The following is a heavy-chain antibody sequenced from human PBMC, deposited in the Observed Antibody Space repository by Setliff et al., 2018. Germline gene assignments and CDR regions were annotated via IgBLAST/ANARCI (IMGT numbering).Heavy chain of an antibody. Sequence: SETLSLTCTVSGGSISSHYWSWIRRPPGKGLEWIGSIYYSGSTNYNPSLKSRVTISVDTSKNQFSLKLSSVTAADTAVYYCARAPVGDRNGLFDSWGQGTLVTVSS. CDR1: GGSISSHY. CDR2: IYYSGST. J-gene: IGHJ4*02. CDR3: ARAPVGDRNGLFDS. V-gene: IGHV4-59*08. D-gene: IGHD6-19*01.